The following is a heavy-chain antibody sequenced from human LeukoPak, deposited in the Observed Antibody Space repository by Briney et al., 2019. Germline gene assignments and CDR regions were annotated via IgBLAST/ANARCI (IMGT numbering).Heavy chain of an antibody. J-gene: IGHJ4*02. D-gene: IGHD2-21*01. V-gene: IGHV3-11*04. CDR1: GFTFSDHH. CDR3: ARERVVPGLVFDH. CDR2: IGLRGTTI. Sequence: GGSLRLSCTSSGFTFSDHHMSWIRQAPGKGLEWVSKIGLRGTTIEYAESVKGRFTISRDDAKNSLYLQMNGLRAEDTAIYYCARERVVPGLVFDHWGQGTLVSVS.